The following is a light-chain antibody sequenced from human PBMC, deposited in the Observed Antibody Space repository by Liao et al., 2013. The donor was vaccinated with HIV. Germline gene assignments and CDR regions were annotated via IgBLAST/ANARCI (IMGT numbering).Light chain of an antibody. CDR3: QVWDSSSDHRYV. CDR2: YDS. J-gene: IGLJ1*01. V-gene: IGLV3-21*04. CDR1: NIGGKS. Sequence: SYVLTQPPSVSVAPGKTATVTCGGNNIGGKSVHWYQQKPGQAPVLVIYYDSDRPSGIPERFSGSNSGNTATLTISRVEAGDEADYYCQVWDSSSDHRYVFGNW.